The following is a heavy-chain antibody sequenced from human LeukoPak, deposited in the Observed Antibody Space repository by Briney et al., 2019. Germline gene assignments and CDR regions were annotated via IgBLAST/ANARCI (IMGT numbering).Heavy chain of an antibody. CDR1: GFTCSSNW. V-gene: IGHV3-74*01. D-gene: IGHD3-10*01. CDR2: INTDGSGT. J-gene: IGHJ4*02. Sequence: GGTLILSSAASGFTCSSNWMHRVPQAPGKGLLWVSRINTDGSGTNYSDYVKGRFTISKNNATNSLYLQMSSVKVADTAVDYCARYGINWGQGTLVTVSS. CDR3: ARYGIN.